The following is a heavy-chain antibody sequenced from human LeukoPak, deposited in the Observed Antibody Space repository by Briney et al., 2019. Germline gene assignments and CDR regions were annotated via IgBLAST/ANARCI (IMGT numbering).Heavy chain of an antibody. D-gene: IGHD5-18*01. J-gene: IGHJ2*01. Sequence: PGGSLRLSCTASGFTFTSYAMTWVRQAPGKGLEWVSGISGSGGHTYNADSGEGRFTISRDNSKNTVSLQLSSLRVEDTAVYFCAKDREDSAMISGVFDLWGRGTLVTVSS. CDR1: GFTFTSYA. CDR2: ISGSGGHT. V-gene: IGHV3-23*01. CDR3: AKDREDSAMISGVFDL.